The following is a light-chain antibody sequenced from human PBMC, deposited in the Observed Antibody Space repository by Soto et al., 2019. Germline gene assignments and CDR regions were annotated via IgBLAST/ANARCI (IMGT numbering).Light chain of an antibody. J-gene: IGKJ4*01. CDR1: QSVLYSSNNKNY. CDR2: WAS. CDR3: QQDYSTLALT. Sequence: DIVMTQSPDSLAVSLGERATINCKSSQSVLYSSNNKNYLAWYQQKPGQPPKLLIYWASTRESGVPDPFSGSGSGTHFTLTISSLQAEDVAVYYCQQDYSTLALTFGGGTKVEIK. V-gene: IGKV4-1*01.